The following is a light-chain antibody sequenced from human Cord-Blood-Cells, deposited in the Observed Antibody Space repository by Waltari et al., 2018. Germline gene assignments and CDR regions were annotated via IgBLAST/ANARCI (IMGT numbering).Light chain of an antibody. CDR1: SSAVGGYDD. Sequence: QSALTQPASVSGSPGQSITISCTGTSSAVGGYDDVSWYQQHPGKAPKLMTYDVSSRPSGVANRFSGSKSGNTASLTISGLQAEDEADYYGSSYTSSSTRVFGGGTKLTVL. V-gene: IGLV2-14*03. CDR3: SSYTSSSTRV. J-gene: IGLJ3*02. CDR2: DVS.